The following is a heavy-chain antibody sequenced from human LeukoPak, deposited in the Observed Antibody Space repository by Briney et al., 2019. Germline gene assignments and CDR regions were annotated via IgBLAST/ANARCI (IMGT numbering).Heavy chain of an antibody. CDR1: GGSISSSSYY. J-gene: IGHJ4*02. V-gene: IGHV4-39*07. Sequence: SETLSLTCTVSGGSISSSSYYWGWIRQPPGKGLEWIGSIYYSGSTYYNPSLKSRVTISVDTSKNQFSLKLSSVTAADTAVYYCARGMKWWRNWGQGTLVTVSS. CDR3: ARGMKWWRN. CDR2: IYYSGST. D-gene: IGHD2-15*01.